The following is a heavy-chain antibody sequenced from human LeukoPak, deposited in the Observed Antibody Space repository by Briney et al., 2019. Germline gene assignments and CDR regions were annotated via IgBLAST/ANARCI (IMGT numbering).Heavy chain of an antibody. J-gene: IGHJ3*02. CDR3: ASRSTSFTRGAFDI. Sequence: PGGSLRLSCAASGFTFSSYAMSWVRQAPGKGLELVSAISGSGGSTYYEDSVKGRFTISRDNSKNTLYLQMNSLRAEDTAVYYCASRSTSFTRGAFDIWGQGTMVTVSS. CDR1: GFTFSSYA. D-gene: IGHD2-2*01. CDR2: ISGSGGST. V-gene: IGHV3-23*01.